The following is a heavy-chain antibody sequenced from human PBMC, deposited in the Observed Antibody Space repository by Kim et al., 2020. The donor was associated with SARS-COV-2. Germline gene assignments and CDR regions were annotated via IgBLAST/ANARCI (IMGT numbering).Heavy chain of an antibody. V-gene: IGHV3-30*18. Sequence: GGSLRLSCAASGFTFSSYGMHWVRQAPGKGLEWVAVISYDGSNKYYADSVKGRFTISRDNSKNTLYLQMNNLRTEDTAVYYCAKDPESAIVYYYYMDVWGKGTTVPVSS. CDR1: GFTFSSYG. CDR2: ISYDGSNK. D-gene: IGHD1-26*01. J-gene: IGHJ6*03. CDR3: AKDPESAIVYYYYMDV.